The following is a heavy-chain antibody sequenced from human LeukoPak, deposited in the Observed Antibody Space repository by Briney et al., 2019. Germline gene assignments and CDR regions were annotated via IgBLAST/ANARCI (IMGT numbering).Heavy chain of an antibody. CDR3: ARWVKAGHYYFDY. CDR1: GYTFTTYE. Sequence: GSVTVSCMASGYTFTTYEIHGGRQAPGEGAERMGWMNTNSGKTGFAQNFQGRITITRNTSMNTAYMDLTSLISEDTAVYYCARWVKAGHYYFDYWGQGTLVTVSS. CDR2: MNTNSGKT. D-gene: IGHD3-22*01. J-gene: IGHJ4*02. V-gene: IGHV1-8*03.